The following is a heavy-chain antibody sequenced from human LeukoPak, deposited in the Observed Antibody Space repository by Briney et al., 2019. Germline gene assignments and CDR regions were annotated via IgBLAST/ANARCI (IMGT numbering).Heavy chain of an antibody. CDR1: GYTLTELS. V-gene: IGHV1-24*01. CDR2: FDPEDGET. CDR3: ARDSGYCSSTSCHPRPNYYYYYMDV. J-gene: IGHJ6*03. Sequence: ASVKVSCKVSGYTLTELSMHWVRQAPGKGLEWMGGFDPEDGETIYAQKFQGRVTMTTDTSTSTAYMELRSLRSDDTAVYYCARDSGYCSSTSCHPRPNYYYYYMDVWGKGTTVTVSS. D-gene: IGHD2-2*01.